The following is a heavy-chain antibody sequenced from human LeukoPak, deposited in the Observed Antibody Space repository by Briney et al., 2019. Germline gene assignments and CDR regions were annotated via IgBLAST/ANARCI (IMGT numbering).Heavy chain of an antibody. CDR3: AILRFLEWRNDAFDI. D-gene: IGHD3-3*01. J-gene: IGHJ3*02. Sequence: GASVKVSCTASGYTFTGYYMHWVRQAPGQGLEWMGWINPNSGGTNYAQKFQGRVTMTRDTSISTAYMELSRLRSDDTAVYYCAILRFLEWRNDAFDIWGQGTMVTVSS. CDR1: GYTFTGYY. CDR2: INPNSGGT. V-gene: IGHV1-2*02.